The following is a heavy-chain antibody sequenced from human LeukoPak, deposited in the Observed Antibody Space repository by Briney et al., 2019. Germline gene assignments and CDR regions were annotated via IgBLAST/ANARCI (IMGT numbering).Heavy chain of an antibody. CDR3: ATDKRAYCGGDCYSGAFDI. J-gene: IGHJ3*02. D-gene: IGHD2-21*02. CDR1: GFTFSSYA. V-gene: IGHV3-23*01. CDR2: ISGRGGST. Sequence: GGPLRLSCAASGFTFSSYAMSWVRQAPGKGLEWVSAISGRGGSTYYADSVKGRFTISRDNSKNTLYLQMTSLRAEDTAVYYCATDKRAYCGGDCYSGAFDIWGQGTVVTVSS.